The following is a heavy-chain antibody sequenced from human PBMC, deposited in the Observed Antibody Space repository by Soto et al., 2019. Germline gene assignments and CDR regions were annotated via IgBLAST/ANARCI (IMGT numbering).Heavy chain of an antibody. Sequence: LSVTFTGAGGSISSSSQFWGWVRQPPGKGLEWIGTIYFTGNTYYTPSLKSRLTMSIDTSKNEFSLRLNSVTAADTAVYYCAGQTFTIAAASYGRSNWFDPWGPGTLVTVSS. CDR1: GGSISSSSQF. V-gene: IGHV4-39*01. J-gene: IGHJ5*02. CDR2: IYFTGNT. D-gene: IGHD6-25*01. CDR3: AGQTFTIAAASYGRSNWFDP.